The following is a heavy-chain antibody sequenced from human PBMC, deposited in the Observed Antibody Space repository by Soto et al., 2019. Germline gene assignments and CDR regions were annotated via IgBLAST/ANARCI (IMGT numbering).Heavy chain of an antibody. CDR1: GYTFNSYD. V-gene: IGHV1-8*01. CDR3: ARVGSSGWDYYYYYYMDV. Sequence: ASVKVSCKASGYTFNSYDINWVRQATGQGLEWMGWMNPNSGNTGYAQKFQGRVTMTRNTSISTAYMELSSLRSEDTAVYYCARVGSSGWDYYYYYYMDVWGKGTTVTVS. D-gene: IGHD6-19*01. J-gene: IGHJ6*03. CDR2: MNPNSGNT.